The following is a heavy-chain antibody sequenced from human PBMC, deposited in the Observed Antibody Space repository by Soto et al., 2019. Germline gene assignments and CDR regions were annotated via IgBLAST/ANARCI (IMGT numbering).Heavy chain of an antibody. CDR3: ASSSPSNWYYYFDN. D-gene: IGHD6-13*01. J-gene: IGHJ4*02. V-gene: IGHV4-59*08. Sequence: QVQLQESGPGLVKPSETLSLTCTVSGGSISSYYWSWIRQPPGKGLEWIGYSYYSGSTNYNPSLRSRVIISVDTSKNQFSLKLSSVTAADTAVYYCASSSPSNWYYYFDNWGQGSLVTVSS. CDR1: GGSISSYY. CDR2: SYYSGST.